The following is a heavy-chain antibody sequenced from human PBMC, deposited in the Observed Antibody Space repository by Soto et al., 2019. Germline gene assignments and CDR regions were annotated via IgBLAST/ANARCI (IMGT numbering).Heavy chain of an antibody. J-gene: IGHJ4*02. D-gene: IGHD3-22*01. CDR3: ARGNYDSSGYYPKGYFDY. V-gene: IGHV4-31*03. CDR1: GGSISSGGYY. Sequence: QVQLQESGPGLVKPSQTLSLTCTVSGGSISSGGYYWSWIRQHPGKGLEWIGYIYYSGSTYYNPSLKSRVTISVDTSKNQFSLKLSSVTAADTAVYYCARGNYDSSGYYPKGYFDYWGQGTLVTVSS. CDR2: IYYSGST.